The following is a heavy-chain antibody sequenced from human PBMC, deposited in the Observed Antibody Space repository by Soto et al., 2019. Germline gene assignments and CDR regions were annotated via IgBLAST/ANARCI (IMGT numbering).Heavy chain of an antibody. CDR1: GFTFNTYT. V-gene: IGHV3-30-3*01. J-gene: IGHJ4*02. Sequence: GGSLRLSCVASGFTFNTYTMHWVRQAPGKGLDWVALISYDGINKYYADSVKGRFILSRDNSKNTLYLQMSSLRAEDSAVYYCARGSKDSYPGSRIFDFWGRGTLVTVSS. D-gene: IGHD2-15*01. CDR2: ISYDGINK. CDR3: ARGSKDSYPGSRIFDF.